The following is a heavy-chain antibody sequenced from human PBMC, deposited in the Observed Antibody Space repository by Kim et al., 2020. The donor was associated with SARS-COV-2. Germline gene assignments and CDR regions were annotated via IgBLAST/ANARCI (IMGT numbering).Heavy chain of an antibody. V-gene: IGHV1-46*01. CDR1: GYTFTSYY. CDR3: APEVPRSYHFDY. Sequence: ASVKVSCKASGYTFTSYYMHWVRQAPGQGLEWMGLINPSGAGTNYAQKFQGRVTMTRDTSTSTVYMELSSLRSDDTAVYYCAPEVPRSYHFDYWGQGTLVTVSS. D-gene: IGHD1-26*01. CDR2: INPSGAGT. J-gene: IGHJ4*02.